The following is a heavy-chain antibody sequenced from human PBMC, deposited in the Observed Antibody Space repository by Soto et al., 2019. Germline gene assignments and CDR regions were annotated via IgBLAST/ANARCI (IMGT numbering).Heavy chain of an antibody. CDR3: ARRGPYYDFWSGQPNAFDI. D-gene: IGHD3-3*01. CDR1: GGTFSSYA. V-gene: IGHV1-69*01. CDR2: IIPIFGTA. Sequence: QVQLVQSGAEVKKPGSSVKVSCKASGGTFSSYAISWVRQAPGQGLEWMGGIIPIFGTANYAQKFQGRVTITADASTSTAYMEMSSLRSEDTAVYYCARRGPYYDFWSGQPNAFDIWGQGTMVTVSS. J-gene: IGHJ3*02.